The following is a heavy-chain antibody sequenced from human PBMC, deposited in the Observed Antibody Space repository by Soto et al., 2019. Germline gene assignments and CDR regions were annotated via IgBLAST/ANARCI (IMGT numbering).Heavy chain of an antibody. J-gene: IGHJ4*02. D-gene: IGHD6-6*01. V-gene: IGHV3-11*06. CDR1: GFTFSDYY. CDR3: AREAIAAREGFDY. Sequence: GGSLRLSCAASGFTFSDYYMSWIRQAPGKGLEWVSYISSSSSYTNYADSVKGRFTISRDNAKNSLYLQMNSLRAEDTAVYYCAREAIAAREGFDYWGQGTLVTVSS. CDR2: ISSSSSYT.